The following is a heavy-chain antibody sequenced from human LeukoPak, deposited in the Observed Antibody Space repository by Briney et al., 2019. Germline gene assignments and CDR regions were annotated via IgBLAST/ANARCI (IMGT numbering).Heavy chain of an antibody. D-gene: IGHD4-23*01. Sequence: PGGSLRLSCAASGFTFSSYWMTWVRQAPGKGLEWVSNINRDGSVKHYMDSVKGRFTISRDNAKNSLYLQMTSLRAEDTAVYYCARDGGKFDYWGQGTLVTVSS. CDR1: GFTFSSYW. CDR3: ARDGGKFDY. J-gene: IGHJ4*02. CDR2: INRDGSVK. V-gene: IGHV3-7*01.